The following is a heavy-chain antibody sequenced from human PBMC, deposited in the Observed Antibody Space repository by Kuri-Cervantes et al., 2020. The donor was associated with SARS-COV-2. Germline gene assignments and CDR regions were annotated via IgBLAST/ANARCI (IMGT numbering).Heavy chain of an antibody. J-gene: IGHJ4*02. V-gene: IGHV3-9*01. CDR3: ARDQIEYSSSSASGIFFGY. CDR2: ISWNSGII. CDR1: RFTFDDHG. D-gene: IGHD6-6*01. Sequence: SLKISCAASRFTFDDHGMQWVRQAPGKGLEWVAGISWNSGIIAYADSVKGRFTISRDNAKNSLYLQMNSLRAEDTAVYYCARDQIEYSSSSASGIFFGYWGQGTLVTVSS.